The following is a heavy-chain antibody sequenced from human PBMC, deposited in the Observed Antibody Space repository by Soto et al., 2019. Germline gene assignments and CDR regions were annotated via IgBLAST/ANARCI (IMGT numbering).Heavy chain of an antibody. CDR2: IWYDGSNK. CDR3: ARDSQGVAGTELPDY. V-gene: IGHV3-33*01. Sequence: QVQLVESGGGVVQPGRSLRLSCAASGFTFSSYGMHWVRQAPGKGLEWVAVIWYDGSNKYYADSVKGRFTISRDKSKNTLYLQMNSLRAEDTAVYYCARDSQGVAGTELPDYWGQGTLVTVSS. J-gene: IGHJ4*02. CDR1: GFTFSSYG. D-gene: IGHD6-19*01.